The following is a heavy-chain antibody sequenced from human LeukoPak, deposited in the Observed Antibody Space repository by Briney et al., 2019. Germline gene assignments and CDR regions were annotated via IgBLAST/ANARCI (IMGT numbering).Heavy chain of an antibody. D-gene: IGHD3-9*01. CDR1: GYTFTSYG. J-gene: IGHJ6*04. V-gene: IGHV1-18*04. CDR2: TSAYNGNT. Sequence: ASVEVSCKASGYTFTSYGISWVRQAPGQGLEWMGWTSAYNGNTNYAQKLQGRVTMTTDTSTSTAYMELRSLRSDDTAVYYCARDHYYDILTGYYPPLYYGMDVWGKGTTVTVSS. CDR3: ARDHYYDILTGYYPPLYYGMDV.